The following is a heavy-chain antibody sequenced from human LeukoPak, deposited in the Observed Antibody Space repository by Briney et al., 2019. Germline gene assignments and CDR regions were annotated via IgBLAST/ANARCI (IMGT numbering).Heavy chain of an antibody. Sequence: SETLSLTCTVSGGSISSDYWSWIRQPAGKGLEWIGRIYSSGSTNYNPSLKRRVTMSLDTSKNQFSLKMSSVTAADTAVYYCARDVYGDYETPIDPWGQGTLVTVSS. D-gene: IGHD4-17*01. CDR2: IYSSGST. CDR3: ARDVYGDYETPIDP. V-gene: IGHV4-4*07. J-gene: IGHJ5*02. CDR1: GGSISSDY.